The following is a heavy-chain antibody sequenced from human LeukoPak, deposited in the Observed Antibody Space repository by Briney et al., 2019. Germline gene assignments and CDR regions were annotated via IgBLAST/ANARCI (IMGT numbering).Heavy chain of an antibody. D-gene: IGHD3-9*01. CDR1: GFTFDDYA. J-gene: IGHJ3*02. V-gene: IGHV3-9*01. CDR2: INWNSGSI. CDR3: AKDQSYDILTGHDAFDI. Sequence: GGSLRLSCAASGFTFDDYAMHWARQAPGKGLEWVSGINWNSGSIGYADSVKGRFTISRDNAKNSLYLQMNSLRAEDTALYYCAKDQSYDILTGHDAFDIWGQRTMVTVSS.